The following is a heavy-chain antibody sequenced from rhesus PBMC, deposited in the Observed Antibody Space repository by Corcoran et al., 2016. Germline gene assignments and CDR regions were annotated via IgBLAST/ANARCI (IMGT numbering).Heavy chain of an antibody. D-gene: IGHD3-16*01. J-gene: IGHJ5-1*01. Sequence: QVQLQESGPGLVKPSETLSLTCAVSGGSISSSNWWSWLRQPPGKGLEWIGNIGGSSGTPYYNPSLKSRVTSSKDPSKNQFSLKLSSVTAADTAVYYCARRGGSYYFGGNRFDVWGAGVLVTVSS. V-gene: IGHV4-65*02. CDR1: GGSISSSNW. CDR3: ARRGGSYYFGGNRFDV. CDR2: IGGSSGTP.